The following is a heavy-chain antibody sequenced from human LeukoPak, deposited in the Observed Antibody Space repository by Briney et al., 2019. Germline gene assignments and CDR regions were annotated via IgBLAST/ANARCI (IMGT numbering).Heavy chain of an antibody. Sequence: SETLSLTCTVSGGSISSDNYYWGWIRQPPRKGLEWIGYIYYSGSTNYDPSLKSRVTISVDTSKNQFSLKLSSVTAADTAVYYCARDQDPLALGRDYYYYMDVWGKGTTVTVSS. D-gene: IGHD2-15*01. J-gene: IGHJ6*03. V-gene: IGHV4-61*01. CDR2: IYYSGST. CDR1: GGSISSDNYY. CDR3: ARDQDPLALGRDYYYYMDV.